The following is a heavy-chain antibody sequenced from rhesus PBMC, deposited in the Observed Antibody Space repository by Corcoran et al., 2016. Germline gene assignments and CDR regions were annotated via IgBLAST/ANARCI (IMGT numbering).Heavy chain of an antibody. V-gene: IGHV4-122*02. Sequence: QVQLQESGPGLVKPSETLSLTCAVSGYSISSGYYWSWIRQPPGKGLEWSGYTTYSGSTSYNPSLKRRVTISRDTSKNQFSLKLSSVTAADTAVYYCARAGCTSTTCYDIDYWGQGVLVTVSS. CDR1: GYSISSGYY. CDR2: TTYSGST. D-gene: IGHD2-2*01. J-gene: IGHJ4*01. CDR3: ARAGCTSTTCYDIDY.